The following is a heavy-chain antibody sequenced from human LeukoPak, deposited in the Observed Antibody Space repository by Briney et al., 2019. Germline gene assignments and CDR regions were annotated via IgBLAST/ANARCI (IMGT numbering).Heavy chain of an antibody. Sequence: SSQTLSLTCTVSGGSISSGGYYWSWIRQHPGKGLEWIGYIYYSGSTYYNPSLKSRVTISVDTSKNQFSLKLSSVTAADTAVYYCARDPSLATIWPQWGQGTLVTVSS. CDR3: ARDPSLATIWPQ. CDR2: IYYSGST. D-gene: IGHD5-12*01. CDR1: GGSISSGGYY. V-gene: IGHV4-31*03. J-gene: IGHJ4*02.